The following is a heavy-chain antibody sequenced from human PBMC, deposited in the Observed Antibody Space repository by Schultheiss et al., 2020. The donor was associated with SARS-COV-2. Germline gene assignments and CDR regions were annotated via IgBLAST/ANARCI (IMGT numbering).Heavy chain of an antibody. D-gene: IGHD3-3*01. V-gene: IGHV5-51*01. CDR2: IYPSDSDT. Sequence: GESLKISCKGSGYSFASYWIAWVRQMPGKGLEWMGIIYPSDSDTNYSPSFQGHVTISADKSISTAYLQWSSLKASDSAIYYCARHYDFWSGYKGPGLDVWGQGTTVTVSS. J-gene: IGHJ6*02. CDR3: ARHYDFWSGYKGPGLDV. CDR1: GYSFASYW.